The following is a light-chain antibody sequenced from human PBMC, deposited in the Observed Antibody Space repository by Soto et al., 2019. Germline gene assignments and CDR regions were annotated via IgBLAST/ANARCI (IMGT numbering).Light chain of an antibody. Sequence: DIQMTQSPSTLSASVGDRVTITCRASQSISSWLAWYQQKPGKAPKLLIYKASSLESGVASRFSGSGSGTEFTLTISSLQPDDFATYYCQQYNSYSPYTFGQGTKLAIK. CDR3: QQYNSYSPYT. V-gene: IGKV1-5*03. CDR1: QSISSW. J-gene: IGKJ2*01. CDR2: KAS.